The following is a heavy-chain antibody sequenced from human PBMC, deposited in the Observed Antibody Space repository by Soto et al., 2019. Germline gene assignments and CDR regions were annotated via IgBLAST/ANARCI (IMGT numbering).Heavy chain of an antibody. CDR3: ARSCTNGVCYSTANYYYYGMDV. CDR1: GGTFSSYA. J-gene: IGHJ6*02. Sequence: SVKVACKASGGTFSSYAISWVRQAPGQGLEWMGGIIPIFGTANYAQKFQGRVTITADESTSTAYMELSSLRSEDTAVYYCARSCTNGVCYSTANYYYYGMDVWGQGTTVTVSS. D-gene: IGHD2-8*01. CDR2: IIPIFGTA. V-gene: IGHV1-69*13.